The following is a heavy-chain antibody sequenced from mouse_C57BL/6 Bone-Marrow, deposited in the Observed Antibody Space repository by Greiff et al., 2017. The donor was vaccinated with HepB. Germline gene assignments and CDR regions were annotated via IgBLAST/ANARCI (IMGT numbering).Heavy chain of an antibody. CDR3: ARNRNLSTTVVDY. CDR2: IWSGGST. Sequence: VKLMESGPGLVQPSQSLSITCTVSGFSLTSYGVHWVRQSPGKGLEWLGVIWSGGSTDYNAAFISRLSISKDNSKSQVFFKMNSLQADDTALYYCARNRNLSTTVVDYWGQGTTLTVSS. D-gene: IGHD1-1*01. V-gene: IGHV2-2*01. J-gene: IGHJ2*01. CDR1: GFSLTSYG.